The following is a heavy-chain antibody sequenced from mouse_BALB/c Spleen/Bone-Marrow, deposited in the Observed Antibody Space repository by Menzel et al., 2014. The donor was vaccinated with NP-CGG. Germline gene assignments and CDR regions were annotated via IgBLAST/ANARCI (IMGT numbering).Heavy chain of an antibody. V-gene: IGHV3-6*02. CDR1: GYSITSGYY. CDR2: ITYDGSS. D-gene: IGHD1-1*01. Sequence: VQLQQSGPGLVKPSQSLSLTCSVTGYSITSGYYGNWIRQFPGNRLEWMGYITYDGSSNYNPSLKNRISITRDTSENQFFLKLNSVTTEDAATYYCARDHYYGSSYLDYWGQGTTRTVSS. CDR3: ARDHYYGSSYLDY. J-gene: IGHJ2*01.